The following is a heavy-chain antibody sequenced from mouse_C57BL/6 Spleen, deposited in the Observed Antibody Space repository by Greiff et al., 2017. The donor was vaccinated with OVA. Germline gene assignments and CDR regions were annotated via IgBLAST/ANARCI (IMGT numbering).Heavy chain of an antibody. CDR2: IYPGSGST. J-gene: IGHJ4*01. Sequence: VKLQQPGAELVKPGASVKMSCKASGYTFTSYWITWVKQRPGQGLEWIGDIYPGSGSTNNNEKFKSKATLTVDTSSSTAYMQLSSLTSEDSAVYYCARGSSYAYAMDYWCQGTSVTVSS. CDR1: GYTFTSYW. V-gene: IGHV1-55*01. CDR3: ARGSSYAYAMDY. D-gene: IGHD1-1*01.